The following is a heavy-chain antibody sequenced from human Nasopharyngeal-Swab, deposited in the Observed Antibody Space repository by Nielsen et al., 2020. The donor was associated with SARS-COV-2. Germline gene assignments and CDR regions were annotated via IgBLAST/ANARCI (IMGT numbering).Heavy chain of an antibody. J-gene: IGHJ6*02. V-gene: IGHV1-2*06. CDR1: GYTFTDYY. CDR3: ATTRPRYTDSGTLKPGFYYAMDV. CDR2: ILPNSGAT. D-gene: IGHD3-10*01. Sequence: ASVKVSCKASGYTFTDYYVHWVRQAPGQGLEWMGRILPNSGATEYARKFQYRVNLSRDASISTAYMDVSRLRSDDTAVYYCATTRPRYTDSGTLKPGFYYAMDVWGQGTTVTVSS.